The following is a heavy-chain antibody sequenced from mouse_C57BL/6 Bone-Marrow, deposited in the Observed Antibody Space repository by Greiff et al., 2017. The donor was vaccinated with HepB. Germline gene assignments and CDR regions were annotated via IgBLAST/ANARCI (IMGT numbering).Heavy chain of an antibody. V-gene: IGHV2-5*01. CDR1: GFSLTSYG. Sequence: QVQLKESGPGLVQPSQSLSITCTVSGFSLTSYGVHWVRQSPGKGLEWLGVIWRGGSTDYNAAFMSRLSITKDNSKSQVVFKMNSLQADDTAIYCSAKNYYGSSGGYFDVWGTGTTVTVSS. CDR3: AKNYYGSSGGYFDV. D-gene: IGHD1-1*01. J-gene: IGHJ1*03. CDR2: IWRGGST.